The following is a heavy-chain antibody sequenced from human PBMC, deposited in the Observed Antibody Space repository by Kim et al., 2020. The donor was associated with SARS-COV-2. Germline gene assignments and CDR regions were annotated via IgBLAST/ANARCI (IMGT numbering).Heavy chain of an antibody. V-gene: IGHV1-18*04. D-gene: IGHD3-10*01. J-gene: IGHJ6*02. CDR2: ISAYNGNT. CDR3: ARDPRGFGELPIYYYYGMDV. CDR1: GYTFTSYG. Sequence: ASVKVSCKASGYTFTSYGISWVRQAPGQGLEWMGWISAYNGNTNYAQKLQGRVTMTTDTSTSTAYMELRSLRSDDTAVYYCARDPRGFGELPIYYYYGMDVWGQGTTVTVSS.